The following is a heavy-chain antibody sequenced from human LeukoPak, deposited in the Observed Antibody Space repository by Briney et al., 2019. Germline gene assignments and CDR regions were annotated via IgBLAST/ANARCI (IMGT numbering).Heavy chain of an antibody. J-gene: IGHJ4*02. CDR3: AKDSLSGYSYGTLFDY. CDR1: RFTFMNYG. D-gene: IGHD5-18*01. CDR2: IYSGGST. V-gene: IGHV3-66*01. Sequence: GGSLRLSCAASRFTFMNYGMSWVRQAPGKGLEWVSVIYSGGSTYYADSVKGRFTISRDNSKNTLYLQMNSLRAEDTAVYYCAKDSLSGYSYGTLFDYWGQGTLVTVSS.